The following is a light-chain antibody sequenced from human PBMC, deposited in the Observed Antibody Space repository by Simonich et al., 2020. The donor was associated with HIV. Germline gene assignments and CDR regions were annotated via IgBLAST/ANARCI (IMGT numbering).Light chain of an antibody. Sequence: DIVMTQSPDSLAVSLGERATINCKSSQTVLYSSNNKTYIAWYQQKPGQPPNLLIYWASPRESGGPDRFSGSGSGTDFTLTINSLQAEDVAVYYCQQYYSTPQTFGQGTKVEIK. CDR1: QTVLYSSNNKTY. CDR3: QQYYSTPQT. CDR2: WAS. V-gene: IGKV4-1*01. J-gene: IGKJ1*01.